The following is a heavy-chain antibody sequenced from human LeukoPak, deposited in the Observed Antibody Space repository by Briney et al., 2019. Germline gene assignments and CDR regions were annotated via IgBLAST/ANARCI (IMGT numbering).Heavy chain of an antibody. J-gene: IGHJ3*02. V-gene: IGHV3-53*05. D-gene: IGHD5-12*01. CDR3: ARSLKSGYAFDI. CDR2: IYSGGTT. Sequence: GGSLRLSCAASGLSVRANYMSWVRQAPVQGLEWVSAIYSGGTTYYADSVKGRFTISRDNSKNTLYLQMNSLRAEDTAVYYCARSLKSGYAFDIWGQGTMVTVSS. CDR1: GLSVRANY.